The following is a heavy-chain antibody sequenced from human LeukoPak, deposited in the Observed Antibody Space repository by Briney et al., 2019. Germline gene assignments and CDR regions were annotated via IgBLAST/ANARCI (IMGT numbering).Heavy chain of an antibody. CDR2: IYTSGST. V-gene: IGHV4-4*07. CDR1: GGSISSYY. D-gene: IGHD3-22*01. CDR3: ARGPYSYDSSGAFDI. J-gene: IGHJ3*02. Sequence: SETLSLTCTVSGGSISSYYWSWIRQPAGKGLEWIGRIYTSGSTNYNPSLKSRVTMSVDTSKNQFSLKLSSVTAADTAVYFCARGPYSYDSSGAFDIWGQGTVVTVPS.